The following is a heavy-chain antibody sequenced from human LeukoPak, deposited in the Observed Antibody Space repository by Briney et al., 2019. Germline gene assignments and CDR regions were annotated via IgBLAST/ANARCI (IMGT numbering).Heavy chain of an antibody. J-gene: IGHJ5*02. CDR3: VRVGYSHGFDP. Sequence: PQTLSLTCTVSGGSISSGGYSWSWIRQPPGKGLEWVGYISQSGSTYYNPFLKSRVTISVDTSKNQFSLRLNSVTAADTAVYHCVRVGYSHGFDPWGQGTLVTVSS. CDR2: ISQSGST. D-gene: IGHD5-18*01. CDR1: GGSISSGGYS. V-gene: IGHV4-30-2*01.